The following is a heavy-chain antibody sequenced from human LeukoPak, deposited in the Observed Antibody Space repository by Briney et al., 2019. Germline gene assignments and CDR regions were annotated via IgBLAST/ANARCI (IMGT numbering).Heavy chain of an antibody. CDR2: ISGSGSDI. CDR3: ASRSVAVAGTVH. D-gene: IGHD6-19*01. J-gene: IGHJ4*02. Sequence: GGSLRLSCATSGFTFSDYYMSWIRQAPGKGLEWLSYISGSGSDINYADSVKGRFTVSRDNAKNSLYLQMNSLRAEDTAVYYCASRSVAVAGTVHWGQGTLVTVSS. CDR1: GFTFSDYY. V-gene: IGHV3-11*04.